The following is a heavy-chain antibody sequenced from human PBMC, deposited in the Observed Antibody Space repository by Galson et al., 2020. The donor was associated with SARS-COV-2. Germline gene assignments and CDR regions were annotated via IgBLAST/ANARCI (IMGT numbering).Heavy chain of an antibody. Sequence: GESLKISCKGSGYSFTSYWISWVRQMPGKGLEWMGRIDPSDSYTNYSPSFQGHVTISADKSISTAYLQWSSLKASDTAMYYCARVDMMITFGGASTKFDYWGQGTLVTVSS. V-gene: IGHV5-10-1*01. CDR3: ARVDMMITFGGASTKFDY. D-gene: IGHD3-16*01. CDR2: IDPSDSYT. J-gene: IGHJ4*02. CDR1: GYSFTSYW.